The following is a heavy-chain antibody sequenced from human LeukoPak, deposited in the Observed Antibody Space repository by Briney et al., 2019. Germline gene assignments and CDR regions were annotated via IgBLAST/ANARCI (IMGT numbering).Heavy chain of an antibody. CDR2: IIPIFGTA. CDR3: ARNPVVPAAFNYYMDV. V-gene: IGHV1-69*05. Sequence: GASVKVSCKASGGTFSSYAISWVRQAPGQGLEWMGGIIPIFGTANYAQKFRGRVTITTDESTSTAYMELSSLRSEDTAVYYCARNPVVPAAFNYYMDVWGKGTTVTVSS. CDR1: GGTFSSYA. D-gene: IGHD2-2*01. J-gene: IGHJ6*03.